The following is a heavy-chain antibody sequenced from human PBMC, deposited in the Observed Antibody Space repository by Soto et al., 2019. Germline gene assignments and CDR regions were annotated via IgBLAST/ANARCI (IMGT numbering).Heavy chain of an antibody. CDR1: GGTFSSYT. J-gene: IGHJ4*02. V-gene: IGHV1-69*08. CDR2: IIPILGRA. CDR3: ARGYCISSSCPPFDY. Sequence: QVQLVQSGAEVKKPGSSVKVSCKASGGTFSSYTISWVRQAPGQGLEWKRRIIPILGRANYAQKFQGRVTMTADKTMSTAYMDPRSLRSEDTAVYYCARGYCISSSCPPFDYWGQGTLVTDFS. D-gene: IGHD2-2*01.